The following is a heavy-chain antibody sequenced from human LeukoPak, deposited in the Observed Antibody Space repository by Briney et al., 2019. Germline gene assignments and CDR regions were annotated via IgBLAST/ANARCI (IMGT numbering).Heavy chain of an antibody. CDR2: ISYDGNNK. V-gene: IGHV3-30*18. CDR1: GLTLSSYG. Sequence: GESLRLSCAASGLTLSSYGMHWVRQAPGKGLEWMAVISYDGNNKYYADSVKGRFTISRDNSKNTLYLQIDSLRAEDTAVYYCAKDRLGTLDAFDIWGQGTMVTVSS. J-gene: IGHJ3*02. CDR3: AKDRLGTLDAFDI. D-gene: IGHD3-9*01.